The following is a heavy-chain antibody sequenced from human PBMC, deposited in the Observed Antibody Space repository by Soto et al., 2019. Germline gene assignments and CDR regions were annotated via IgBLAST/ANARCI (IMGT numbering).Heavy chain of an antibody. V-gene: IGHV3-30*18. D-gene: IGHD5-12*01. CDR3: AKIPRGGGYGNWYFDL. CDR1: GFTFSSYG. J-gene: IGHJ2*01. Sequence: QVQLVESGGGVVQPGRSLRLSCAASGFTFSSYGMHWVRQAPGKGLEWVAVISYDGSNKYYADSVKGRFTISRDNSKNTMFLQMNSLRAEDTAIYYCAKIPRGGGYGNWYFDLWGRGTLVTVSS. CDR2: ISYDGSNK.